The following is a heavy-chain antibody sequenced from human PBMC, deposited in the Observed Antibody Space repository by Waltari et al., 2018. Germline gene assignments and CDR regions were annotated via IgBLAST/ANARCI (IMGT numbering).Heavy chain of an antibody. V-gene: IGHV3-53*01. CDR3: ARVGMATKIGAFDI. J-gene: IGHJ3*02. D-gene: IGHD5-12*01. CDR2: IYSGGST. Sequence: EVQLVESGGGLIQPGGSLRLSCAASGFTVSSNYMSWVRKAPGKGLEWVSVIYSGGSTYYADSVKGRFTISRDNSKNTLYLQMNSLRAEDTAVYYCARVGMATKIGAFDIWGQGTMVTVSS. CDR1: GFTVSSNY.